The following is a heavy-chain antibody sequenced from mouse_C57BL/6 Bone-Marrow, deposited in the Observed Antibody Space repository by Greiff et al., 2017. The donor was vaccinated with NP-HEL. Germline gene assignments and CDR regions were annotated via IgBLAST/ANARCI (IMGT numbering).Heavy chain of an antibody. CDR3: ARRGYYSNYLDY. CDR1: GFTFSSYG. V-gene: IGHV5-6*02. Sequence: EVMLVESGGDLVKPGGSLKLSCAASGFTFSSYGMSWVRQTPDKRLEWVATISSGGSYTYYPDSVKGRFTISRYNAKNTLYLQMSSLKSEDTAMYYCARRGYYSNYLDYWGQGTTLTVSS. D-gene: IGHD2-5*01. CDR2: ISSGGSYT. J-gene: IGHJ2*01.